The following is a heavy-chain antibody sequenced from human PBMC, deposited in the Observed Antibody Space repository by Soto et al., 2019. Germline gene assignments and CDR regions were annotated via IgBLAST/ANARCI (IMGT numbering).Heavy chain of an antibody. CDR3: AHSHDILTGYFPPAEYFQH. CDR1: GFSLSTSGVG. D-gene: IGHD3-9*01. V-gene: IGHV2-5*02. J-gene: IGHJ1*01. CDR2: IYWDDDK. Sequence: QITLKESGPTLVKPTQPLTLTCTFSGFSLSTSGVGVGWIRQPPGKALEWLALIYWDDDKRYSPSLKSRLTITKDTSKNQVVLTMTNMDPVDTATYYCAHSHDILTGYFPPAEYFQHWGQGTLVTVSS.